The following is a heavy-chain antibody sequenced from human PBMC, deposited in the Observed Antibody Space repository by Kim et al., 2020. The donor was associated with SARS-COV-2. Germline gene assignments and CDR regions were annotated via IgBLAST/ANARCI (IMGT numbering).Heavy chain of an antibody. CDR1: GFTVSSNY. Sequence: GGSLRLSCAASGFTVSSNYMSWVRQAPGKGLEWVSVIYTDGSTLYAESVKGRFSISRHSSKNTLYLQVNSLRTEDTAVYYCAREGKSRGYSGYGIGVDYYHYCGIDVWGQGTTVTVSS. CDR2: IYTDGST. V-gene: IGHV3-53*04. J-gene: IGHJ6*01. CDR3: AREGKSRGYSGYGIGVDYYHYCGIDV. D-gene: IGHD5-12*01.